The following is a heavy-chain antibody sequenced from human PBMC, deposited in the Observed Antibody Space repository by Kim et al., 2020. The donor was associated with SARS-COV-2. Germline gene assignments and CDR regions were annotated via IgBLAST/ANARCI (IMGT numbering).Heavy chain of an antibody. J-gene: IGHJ6*02. V-gene: IGHV1-18*01. CDR2: VSDYDTRT. Sequence: ASVKVSCKASGYTYSRYGISWVRQAPGKGLEWMGWVSDYDTRTNYGKKFQGRVTMTTDTGTNTVFMEWMSLRSDKTSVYYCARDRSGGNSYYGWDVWGQGTTVSVSS. CDR3: ARDRSGGNSYYGWDV. D-gene: IGHD3-22*01. CDR1: GYTYSRYG.